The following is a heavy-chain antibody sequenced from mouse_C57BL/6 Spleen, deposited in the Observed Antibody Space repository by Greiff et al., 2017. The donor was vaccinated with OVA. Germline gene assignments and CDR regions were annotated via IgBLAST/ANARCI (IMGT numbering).Heavy chain of an antibody. CDR2: IHPSDSDT. CDR3: AIGGYYDAYWYFDV. J-gene: IGHJ1*03. D-gene: IGHD2-4*01. CDR1: GYTFTSYW. V-gene: IGHV1-74*01. Sequence: QVQLQQPGAELVKPGASVKVSCKASGYTFTSYWMHWVKQRPGQGLEWIGRIHPSDSDTNYNQKFKGKATLTVDTSSSTAYMQLSSLTSEDSAVYDCAIGGYYDAYWYFDVWGTGTTVTVSS.